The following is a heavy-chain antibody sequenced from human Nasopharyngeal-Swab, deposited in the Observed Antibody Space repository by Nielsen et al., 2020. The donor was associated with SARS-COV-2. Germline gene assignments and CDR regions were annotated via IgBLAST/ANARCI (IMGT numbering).Heavy chain of an antibody. CDR2: ISAYNGNT. CDR1: GYTFTSYG. D-gene: IGHD3-22*01. J-gene: IGHJ6*02. CDR3: AREPYYYYDSSGYYHTFGMDV. Sequence: ASVKVSCKASGYTFTSYGISWVRQAPGQGFEWMGWISAYNGNTNYAQKLQGRVTMTTDTSTSTAYMELRSLRSDDTAVYYCAREPYYYYDSSGYYHTFGMDVWGQGTTVTVSS. V-gene: IGHV1-18*01.